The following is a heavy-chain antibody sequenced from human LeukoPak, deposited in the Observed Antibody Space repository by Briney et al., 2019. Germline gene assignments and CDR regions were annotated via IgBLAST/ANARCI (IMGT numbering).Heavy chain of an antibody. CDR1: GFSFDDYA. Sequence: GGSLRLSCAASGFSFDDYAMHWARQAPGKGLEWVSLISGDGGRTFYADSVKGRFTISRDNSKNSLYLQMNSLRSEDTALYSCAKDIHDRGYPDYWGQGTLVTVSS. V-gene: IGHV3-43*02. CDR2: ISGDGGRT. D-gene: IGHD3-22*01. J-gene: IGHJ4*02. CDR3: AKDIHDRGYPDY.